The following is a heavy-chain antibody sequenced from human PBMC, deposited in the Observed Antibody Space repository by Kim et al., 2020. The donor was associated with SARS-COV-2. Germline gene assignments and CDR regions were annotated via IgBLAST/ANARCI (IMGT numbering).Heavy chain of an antibody. V-gene: IGHV4-34*01. CDR1: GGSFSGYY. CDR3: ARQGGIAVAADY. CDR2: INHSGST. J-gene: IGHJ4*02. Sequence: SETLSLTCAVYGGSFSGYYWSWIRQPPGKGLEWIGEINHSGSTNYNPSLKSRVTISVDTSKNQFSLKLSSVTAADTAVYYCARQGGIAVAADYWGQGTLVTVSS. D-gene: IGHD6-19*01.